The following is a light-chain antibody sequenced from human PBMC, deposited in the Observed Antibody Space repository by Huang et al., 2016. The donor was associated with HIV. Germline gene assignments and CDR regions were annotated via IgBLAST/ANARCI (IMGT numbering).Light chain of an antibody. CDR1: QGINNY. V-gene: IGKV1-27*01. J-gene: IGKJ1*01. Sequence: DIQMTQSPSSLSASVGDRVTITCRASQGINNYLAWYQQKPGKVPKILIYAASTLQSWVPSRFSGSGSGTDFTLTISSLQPEDIGTYYCQKYNSAPWTFGQGTKVEIK. CDR2: AAS. CDR3: QKYNSAPWT.